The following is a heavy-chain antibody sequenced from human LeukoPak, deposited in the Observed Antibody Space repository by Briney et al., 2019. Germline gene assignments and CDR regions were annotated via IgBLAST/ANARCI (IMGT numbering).Heavy chain of an antibody. J-gene: IGHJ4*02. CDR1: GYTFTSYY. CDR3: ARRLDYYDISGYHTLDY. Sequence: ASVKVSCKPSGYTFTSYYLHWVRQAPGQGLEWMGIINPSGGSTSYAQKFQGRITVTSDMSTSTVYMELSSLRSEDTAVYYCARRLDYYDISGYHTLDYWGQGTLVTVSS. CDR2: INPSGGST. V-gene: IGHV1-46*01. D-gene: IGHD3-22*01.